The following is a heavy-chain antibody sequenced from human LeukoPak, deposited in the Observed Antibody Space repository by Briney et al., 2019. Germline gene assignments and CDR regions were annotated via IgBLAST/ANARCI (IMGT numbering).Heavy chain of an antibody. CDR1: GFTFSSYG. Sequence: PGRSLRLSCAASGFTFSSYGMHWVRQAPGKGLEWVAVISYDGSYKYYADSVKGRITISRDNSKNTLYLQMNSLRAEDTAVYYCASDDYSSGWYENYWGQGTLVTVSS. J-gene: IGHJ4*02. CDR3: ASDDYSSGWYENY. V-gene: IGHV3-30*03. D-gene: IGHD6-19*01. CDR2: ISYDGSYK.